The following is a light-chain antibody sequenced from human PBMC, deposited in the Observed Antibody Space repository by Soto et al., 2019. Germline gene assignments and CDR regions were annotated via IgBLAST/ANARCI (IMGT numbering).Light chain of an antibody. V-gene: IGLV1-47*01. CDR1: SSNIGSND. J-gene: IGLJ2*01. CDR3: AAWDGRLSAVV. CDR2: RSN. Sequence: QSVLTQPPSASGTPGQRVTIYCSGSSSNIGSNDEYWYQQLPGTAPKLLIYRSNQRPSGVPDRFSGSKSGTSASLASSGLGYEDEADYYCAAWDGRLSAVVFGGGTKVTVL.